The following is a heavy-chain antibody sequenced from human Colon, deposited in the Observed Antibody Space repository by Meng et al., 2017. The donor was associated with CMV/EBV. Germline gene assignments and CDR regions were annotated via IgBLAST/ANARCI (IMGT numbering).Heavy chain of an antibody. CDR1: GASISSMIYY. J-gene: IGHJ4*02. CDR2: IYYSGTT. V-gene: IGHV4-39*07. Sequence: SETLSLTCNVPGASISSMIYYWGWIRQSPGKGLEWIGSIYYSGTTYHSPSFKSRVTLSIDTSKNQFSLSLRSVSVADTAVYYCARSSGYKAFLDYWGLGMQVTVSS. D-gene: IGHD5-12*01. CDR3: ARSSGYKAFLDY.